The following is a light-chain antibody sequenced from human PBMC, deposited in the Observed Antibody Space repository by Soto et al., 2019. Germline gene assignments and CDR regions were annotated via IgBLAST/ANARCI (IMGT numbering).Light chain of an antibody. V-gene: IGKV3D-15*01. J-gene: IGKJ1*01. CDR2: GAS. CDR1: QSVSSY. Sequence: DRASLSCRASQSVSSYLAWYQQKPGQAPRLLIYGASSRATGIPARFSGSGSGTDFTLTISSLQPEDFAVYYCQQYNNWSWTFGQGTKVDI. CDR3: QQYNNWSWT.